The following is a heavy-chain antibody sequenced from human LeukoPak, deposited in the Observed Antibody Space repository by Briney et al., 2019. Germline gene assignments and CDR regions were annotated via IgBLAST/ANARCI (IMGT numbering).Heavy chain of an antibody. CDR3: ARVVEDIVVVVAGERRPGAFDI. CDR1: GGSISSGGYC. Sequence: SQTLSLTCTVSGGSISSGGYCWSWIRQHPGKGLEWIGYIYYSGSTYYNPSLKSRVTISVDTSKNQFSLKLSSVTPADTAVYYCARVVEDIVVVVAGERRPGAFDIWAKGQWSPSLQ. CDR2: IYYSGST. V-gene: IGHV4-31*03. J-gene: IGHJ3*02. D-gene: IGHD2-15*01.